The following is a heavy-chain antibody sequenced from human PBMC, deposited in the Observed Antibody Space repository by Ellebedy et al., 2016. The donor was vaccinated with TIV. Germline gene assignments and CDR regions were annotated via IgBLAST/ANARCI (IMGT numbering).Heavy chain of an antibody. CDR3: ARPFLMVYAPFDC. Sequence: PGGSLRLSCAASGFTVSSNYMSWVRQAPGKGLEWVSVIYSGGSTYYADSVKGRFTISRDNSKNTLYLQMNSLRADDTAVYYCARPFLMVYAPFDCWGQGTLVTVSS. CDR2: IYSGGST. J-gene: IGHJ4*02. V-gene: IGHV3-53*01. CDR1: GFTVSSNY. D-gene: IGHD2-8*01.